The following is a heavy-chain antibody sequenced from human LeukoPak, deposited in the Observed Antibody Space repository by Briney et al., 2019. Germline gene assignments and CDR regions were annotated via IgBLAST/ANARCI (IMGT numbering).Heavy chain of an antibody. Sequence: ASVKVSCKASGYTFSSYGLGWVRQAPGQGLEWMGWINTYNGKPNYAQKLQGRVSLTTDTSTSTAYMELTSLRSDDTAVYYCARDERWLLGYWGQGTLVTVSS. CDR2: INTYNGKP. V-gene: IGHV1-18*01. CDR1: GYTFSSYG. J-gene: IGHJ4*02. D-gene: IGHD6-19*01. CDR3: ARDERWLLGY.